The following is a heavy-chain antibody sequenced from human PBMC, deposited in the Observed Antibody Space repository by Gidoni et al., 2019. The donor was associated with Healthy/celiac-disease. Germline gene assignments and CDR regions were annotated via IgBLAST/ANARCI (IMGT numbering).Heavy chain of an antibody. J-gene: IGHJ4*02. D-gene: IGHD1-26*01. CDR2: ISRSGSTI. Sequence: QVQLVESGGGLVKPGGSLRLSCAASGFTFSDYYMSWIRQAPGKGLAWVSYISRSGSTIYYADSVKGRFTIARDNAKNSLYLQMNSLRAEDTAVYYCARDRRYSGSLVVVQYFDYWGQGTLVTVSS. V-gene: IGHV3-11*01. CDR1: GFTFSDYY. CDR3: ARDRRYSGSLVVVQYFDY.